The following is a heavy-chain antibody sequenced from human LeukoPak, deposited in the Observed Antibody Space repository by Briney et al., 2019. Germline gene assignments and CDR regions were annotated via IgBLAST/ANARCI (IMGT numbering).Heavy chain of an antibody. V-gene: IGHV1-46*01. Sequence: ASVKVSCKASGYTFTSYYMHWVRQAPGQGLEWMGIINPSGGGTSYAQKFQGRVTMTRDMSTSTVYMELSSLRSEDTAVYYCARDLSGSYLFDYWGQGTLVTVSS. J-gene: IGHJ4*02. CDR1: GYTFTSYY. CDR2: INPSGGGT. CDR3: ARDLSGSYLFDY. D-gene: IGHD1-26*01.